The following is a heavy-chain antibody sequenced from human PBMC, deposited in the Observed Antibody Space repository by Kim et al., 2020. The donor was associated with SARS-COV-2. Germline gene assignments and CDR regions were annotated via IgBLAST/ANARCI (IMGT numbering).Heavy chain of an antibody. CDR1: GFTVSSNY. CDR2: IYSGGST. V-gene: IGHV3-66*01. J-gene: IGHJ4*02. CDR3: ARGGSTWLHDY. Sequence: GGSLRLSCAASGFTVSSNYMSWVRQAPGKGLEWVSLIYSGGSTYYADSVKGRFIISRDNSKNTLFLQMNSLRAEDTAVYYCARGGSTWLHDYWGQGTLVTVSS. D-gene: IGHD6-13*01.